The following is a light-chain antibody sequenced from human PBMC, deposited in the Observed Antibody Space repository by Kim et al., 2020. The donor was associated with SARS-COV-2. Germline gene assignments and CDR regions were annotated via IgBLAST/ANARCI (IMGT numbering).Light chain of an antibody. CDR3: QQYGSSQA. CDR2: GAS. CDR1: QSVSNNY. V-gene: IGKV3-20*01. J-gene: IGKJ5*01. Sequence: LSPGERATLSCRATQSVSNNYLAWYQQKPGQAPRLLIYGASRRATGIPDKFSGSGSGTDFSLTISRLEPEDVAVYYCQQYGSSQAFGQGTRLEIK.